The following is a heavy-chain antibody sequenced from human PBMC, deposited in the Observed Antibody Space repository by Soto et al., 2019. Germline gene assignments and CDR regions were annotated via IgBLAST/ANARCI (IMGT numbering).Heavy chain of an antibody. J-gene: IGHJ4*02. V-gene: IGHV3-64D*06. CDR2: ISTNGGST. CDR3: VKGEYYYDSSGYYPFDY. Sequence: PGGSLRVSWSASGFTFSIYAMHWVRQAPGEGLEYVSSISTNGGSTDYADSVKGRFTISRDNSKNTVYLQMSSLRVEDTAVYYCVKGEYYYDSSGYYPFDYWGQGTLVTVSS. D-gene: IGHD3-22*01. CDR1: GFTFSIYA.